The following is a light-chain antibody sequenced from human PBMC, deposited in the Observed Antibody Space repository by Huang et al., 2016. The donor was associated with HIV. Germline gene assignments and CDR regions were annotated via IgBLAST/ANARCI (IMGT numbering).Light chain of an antibody. CDR3: HQYNNWPES. Sequence: EILMMQSPATLSVSPGERVTLSCRASQSVSSNLAWYQQKRGQAPRRLIYGASTRATGVPARFSGSGSGTEFTLTITSLQSGDFAVYYCHQYNNWPESFGQGTKVEIK. CDR2: GAS. V-gene: IGKV3-15*01. J-gene: IGKJ1*01. CDR1: QSVSSN.